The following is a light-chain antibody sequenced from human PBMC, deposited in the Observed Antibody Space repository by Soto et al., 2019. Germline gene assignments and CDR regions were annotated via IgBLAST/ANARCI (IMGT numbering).Light chain of an antibody. CDR1: SNDIGGYNY. CDR2: EVN. Sequence: QSALTQPPSASGSPGKSDTISCTGTSNDIGGYNYVSWYQQYPGKAPKLLISEVNERPAGVPDRVSGSKSDNTASLTVAGLHSEDEADYYCRSYAGSNTLIFGGGTKLTVL. V-gene: IGLV2-8*01. CDR3: RSYAGSNTLI. J-gene: IGLJ2*01.